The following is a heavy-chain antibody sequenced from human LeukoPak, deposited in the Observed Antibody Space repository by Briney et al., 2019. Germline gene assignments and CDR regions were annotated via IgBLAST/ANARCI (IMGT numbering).Heavy chain of an antibody. D-gene: IGHD5-24*01. V-gene: IGHV5-51*01. CDR3: ARPSKHGYNQPFDY. Sequence: GESLKISCTGSGYSFTSYWIGWVRQMPGKGLEWMGIIYPGDYDTRYSPSFQGQVTISADKSIRTAYLQWSSLKASDTAMYYCARPSKHGYNQPFDYWGQGTLVTVSS. CDR1: GYSFTSYW. J-gene: IGHJ4*02. CDR2: IYPGDYDT.